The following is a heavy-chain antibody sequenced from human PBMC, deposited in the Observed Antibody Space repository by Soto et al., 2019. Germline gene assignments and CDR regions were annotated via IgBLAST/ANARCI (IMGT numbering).Heavy chain of an antibody. J-gene: IGHJ4*02. V-gene: IGHV3-53*01. CDR2: MYSGGTT. CDR3: ASATSDRAMVFDY. CDR1: GFTVSSNY. Sequence: EVQLVESGGGLIQPGGSLRLSCAASGFTVSSNYMTWVRQAPGKGLEWVSVMYSGGTTYYADSVKGRFTISRDNSKNTLYLQMNSLRAEDTAVYHCASATSDRAMVFDYWGQGTLVTVSS. D-gene: IGHD5-18*01.